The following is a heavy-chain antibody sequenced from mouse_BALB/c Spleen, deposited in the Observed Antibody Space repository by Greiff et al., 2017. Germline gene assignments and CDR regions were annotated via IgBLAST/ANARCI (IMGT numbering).Heavy chain of an antibody. CDR1: GYTFSSYW. D-gene: IGHD4-1*01. Sequence: VMLVESGAELMKPGASVKISCKATGYTFSSYWIEWVKQRPGHGLEWIGEILPGSGSTNYNEKFKGKATFTADTSSNTAYMQLSSLTSEDSAVYYCASWDVYYAMDYWGQGTSVTVSS. CDR2: ILPGSGST. J-gene: IGHJ4*01. V-gene: IGHV1-9*01. CDR3: ASWDVYYAMDY.